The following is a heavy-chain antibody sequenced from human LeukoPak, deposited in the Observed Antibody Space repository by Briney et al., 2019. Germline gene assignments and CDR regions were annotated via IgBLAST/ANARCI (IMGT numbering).Heavy chain of an antibody. CDR3: GRDYYGSGRANCDY. V-gene: IGHV1-18*01. CDR2: ITPYNGKT. CDR1: XXTFTSYG. Sequence: ASXKXXXKASXXTFTSYGITXVRQAPGQGREWXGWITPYNGKTSYAQKLQGRVTMTTDKSKSTAYMELRSLRSDDTAVYYCGRDYYGSGRANCDYWGQGTLVTVSS. J-gene: IGHJ4*02. D-gene: IGHD3-10*01.